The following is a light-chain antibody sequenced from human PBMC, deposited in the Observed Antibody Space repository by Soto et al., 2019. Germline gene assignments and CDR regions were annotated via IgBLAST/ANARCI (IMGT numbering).Light chain of an antibody. CDR3: NSYTTGTTWV. J-gene: IGLJ3*02. CDR2: DVS. CDR1: TSDVGRYNY. V-gene: IGLV2-14*01. Sequence: QSVLTQPASVSGSPGQSITISCTGTTSDVGRYNYVSWHQQHPGKAPKLLIFDVSNRPSVVSDRFSGPKSGNTASLTISGLQAEDEADYYCNSYTTGTTWVFGGGTNLTVL.